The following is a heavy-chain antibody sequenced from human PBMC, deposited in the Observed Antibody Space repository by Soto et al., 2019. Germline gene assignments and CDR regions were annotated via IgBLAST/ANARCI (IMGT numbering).Heavy chain of an antibody. CDR3: ARGYSSSWPLSKY. V-gene: IGHV4-59*01. D-gene: IGHD6-13*01. J-gene: IGHJ4*02. CDR2: IYYSGST. CDR1: GGSISSYY. Sequence: SETLSLTCAVSGGSISSYYWSWIRQPPGKGLEWIGYIYYSGSTNYNPSLKSRVTISVDTSKNQFSLKLSSVTAADTAVYYCARGYSSSWPLSKYWGQGTLVTVSS.